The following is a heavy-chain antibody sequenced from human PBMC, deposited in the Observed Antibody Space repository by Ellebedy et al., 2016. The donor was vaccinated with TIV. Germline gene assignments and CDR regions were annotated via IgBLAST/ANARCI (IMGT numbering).Heavy chain of an antibody. CDR3: ASAMGRGSY. CDR2: IKHDGGQK. D-gene: IGHD3-10*01. Sequence: GESLKISCAASGFTFSSYAMHWVRQAPGKGLEWVASIKHDGGQKYYVDSVKGRFSISRDNAKNSLYLQMNSLRAEDTAVYYCASAMGRGSYWGQGTLVTVSS. V-gene: IGHV3-7*03. CDR1: GFTFSSYA. J-gene: IGHJ4*02.